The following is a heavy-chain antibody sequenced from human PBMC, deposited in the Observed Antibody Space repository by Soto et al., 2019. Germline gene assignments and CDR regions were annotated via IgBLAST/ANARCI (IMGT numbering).Heavy chain of an antibody. V-gene: IGHV4-59*08. J-gene: IGHJ6*02. CDR1: GGPFSNYY. CDR2: KAYSGYL. D-gene: IGHD3-10*01. CDR3: ARQGFGPLHGLVDV. Sequence: QVQLQESGPGLVKPSETLSLTCTISGGPFSNYYCSWFRQTPGQGLEWIGYKAYSGYLRYNPSLRSRANISLDPSKNQFSLDLSSVTAADTDLYYCARQGFGPLHGLVDVWGQGTTVIVSS.